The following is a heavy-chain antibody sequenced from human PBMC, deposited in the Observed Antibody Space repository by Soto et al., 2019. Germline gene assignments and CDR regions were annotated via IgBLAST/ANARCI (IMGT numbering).Heavy chain of an antibody. D-gene: IGHD2-15*01. Sequence: GGSLRLSCAASGFTFSNYAMSWVRQAPGKGLEWVSTISGRGGNTYYADSVKGRFTISRDNSRNTLYLQMDSLRVEDSAVYSCAKAGCSGGTCYLYYFDYWGQGALVTVSS. CDR1: GFTFSNYA. J-gene: IGHJ4*02. CDR3: AKAGCSGGTCYLYYFDY. CDR2: ISGRGGNT. V-gene: IGHV3-23*01.